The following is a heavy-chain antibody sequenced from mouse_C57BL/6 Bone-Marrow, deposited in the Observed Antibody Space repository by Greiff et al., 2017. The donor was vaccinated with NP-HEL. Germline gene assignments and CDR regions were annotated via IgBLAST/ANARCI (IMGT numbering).Heavy chain of an antibody. CDR2: IDPENGDT. CDR3: TPIRGAY. CDR1: GFNIKDDY. Sequence: EVQLVESGAELVRPGASVKLSCTASGFNIKDDYMHWVKQRPEQGLEWIGWIDPENGDTEYASKFQGKATITADTSSNTAYLQLSSLTSEDTAVYYCTPIRGAYWGQGTLVTVSA. V-gene: IGHV14-4*01. J-gene: IGHJ3*01.